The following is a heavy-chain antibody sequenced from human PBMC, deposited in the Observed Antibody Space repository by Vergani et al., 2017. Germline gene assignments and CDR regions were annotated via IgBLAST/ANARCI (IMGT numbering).Heavy chain of an antibody. CDR1: GYTFTGYY. CDR3: ANLGYCSITSCYEAAFDI. J-gene: IGHJ3*02. V-gene: IGHV1-2*02. D-gene: IGHD2-2*01. CDR2: INPNRGGT. Sequence: QVKLVQSGAEVKKPGASVKVSCKASGYTFTGYYMHWVRQAPGQGLEGMGWINPNRGGTNYAQKFQGRVTMTRETSISTAYMELSRLRSDDTAVYYCANLGYCSITSCYEAAFDIWGQGTMVTVSS.